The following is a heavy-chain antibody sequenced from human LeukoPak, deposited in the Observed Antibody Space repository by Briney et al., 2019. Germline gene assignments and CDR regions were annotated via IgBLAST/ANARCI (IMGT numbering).Heavy chain of an antibody. D-gene: IGHD6-6*01. CDR2: IYYSGST. CDR1: GGSISSSSYY. Sequence: PSETLSLTCTVSGGSISSSSYYWGWIRQPPGKGLEWIGYIYYSGSTNYNPSLKSRVTISVDTSKNQFSLKLSSVTAADTAVYYCARDVSISSSSRYYYYYMDVWGKGTTVTVSS. J-gene: IGHJ6*03. CDR3: ARDVSISSSSRYYYYYMDV. V-gene: IGHV4-61*01.